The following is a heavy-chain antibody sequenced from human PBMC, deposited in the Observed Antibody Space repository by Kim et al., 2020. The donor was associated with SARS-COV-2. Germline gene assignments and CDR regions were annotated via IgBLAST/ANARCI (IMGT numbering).Heavy chain of an antibody. J-gene: IGHJ4*02. D-gene: IGHD3-16*01. V-gene: IGHV3-74*01. CDR2: INTDGSNI. CDR3: TSHGAGGFAC. CDR1: GFTFSSYW. Sequence: GGSLRLSCAASGFTFSSYWMAWVRQVPGKGLVWVSRINTDGSNIAYADSVEGRFTISRDNAKNTLYLQLNTLRAEDTAVYYCTSHGAGGFACWGQGTLVT.